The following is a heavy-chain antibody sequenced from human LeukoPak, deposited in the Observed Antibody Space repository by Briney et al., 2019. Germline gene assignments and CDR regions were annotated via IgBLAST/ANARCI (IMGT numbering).Heavy chain of an antibody. D-gene: IGHD3-22*01. CDR3: ARDDPLDYYDSSGYAPS. V-gene: IGHV4-4*07. J-gene: IGHJ4*02. Sequence: SETLSLTCTVSGGSISSYHWSWIRQPAGKGLEWIGRIYTSGSTNYNPSLKSRVTMSVDTSKNQFSLKLSSVTAADTAVYYCARDDPLDYYDSSGYAPSWGQGTLVTVSS. CDR2: IYTSGST. CDR1: GGSISSYH.